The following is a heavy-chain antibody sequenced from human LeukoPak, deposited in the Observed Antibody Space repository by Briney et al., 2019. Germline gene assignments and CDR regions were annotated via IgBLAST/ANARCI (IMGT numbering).Heavy chain of an antibody. J-gene: IGHJ4*02. CDR3: ARARGGDSLFDY. Sequence: PGGSLRLPCAASGFTFTTFWMSWVRQAPGKGLEWVSYISSSSSTIYYADSVKGRFTISRDNAKNSLYLQMNSLRAEDTAVYYCARARGGDSLFDYWGQGTLVTVSS. CDR2: ISSSSSTI. CDR1: GFTFTTFW. D-gene: IGHD2-21*02. V-gene: IGHV3-48*01.